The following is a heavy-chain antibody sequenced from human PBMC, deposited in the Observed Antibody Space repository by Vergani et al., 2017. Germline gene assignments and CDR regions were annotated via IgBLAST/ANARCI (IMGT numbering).Heavy chain of an antibody. D-gene: IGHD6-19*01. Sequence: EVQLVESGGVVVQPGGSLRLSCAASGFTFDDYTMHWVRQAPGKGLEWVSLMSWDGGSTYYAAPVKGRFTISRDNSKNSLYLQMNSLRTEDTALYYCAKEGIAVAGTFRIHYNYYMDVWGKGTTVTVSS. CDR2: MSWDGGST. J-gene: IGHJ6*03. CDR3: AKEGIAVAGTFRIHYNYYMDV. V-gene: IGHV3-43*01. CDR1: GFTFDDYT.